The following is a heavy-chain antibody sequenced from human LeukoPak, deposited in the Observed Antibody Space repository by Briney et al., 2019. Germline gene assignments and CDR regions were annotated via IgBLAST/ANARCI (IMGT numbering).Heavy chain of an antibody. V-gene: IGHV1-2*06. CDR1: GYTFTGYY. D-gene: IGHD2-15*01. J-gene: IGHJ4*02. CDR3: ARLNPKYCSGGSCPDY. Sequence: ASVKVSCKASGYTFTGYYMHWVRQAPGQGLDWMGRINPNSGSTNYAQKFQGRVTMTRDTSISTAYMELSRLRSVDTAVYYCARLNPKYCSGGSCPDYWGQGTLVTVSS. CDR2: INPNSGST.